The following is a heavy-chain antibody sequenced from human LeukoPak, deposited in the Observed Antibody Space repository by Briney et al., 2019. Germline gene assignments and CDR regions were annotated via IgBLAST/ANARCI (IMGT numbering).Heavy chain of an antibody. J-gene: IGHJ4*02. CDR2: ISYDGSNK. CDR3: ARDKMATVPDY. CDR1: GFTFSSYG. D-gene: IGHD5-24*01. Sequence: GGSLRLSCAASGFTFSSYGMHWVRQAPGKGLEWVAVISYDGSNKYYADSVKGRFTISRDNSKNTLYLQMNSLRAEDTAVYYCARDKMATVPDYWGQGTLVTVSS. V-gene: IGHV3-30*03.